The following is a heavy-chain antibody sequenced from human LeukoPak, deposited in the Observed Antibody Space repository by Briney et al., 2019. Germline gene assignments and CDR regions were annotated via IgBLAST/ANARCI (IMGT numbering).Heavy chain of an antibody. D-gene: IGHD1-26*01. CDR1: GYTFTNYY. Sequence: ASVKVSCKASGYTFTNYYMHWVRQAPGQGLEWMGLINPSGGSTSYAEKFQGRVIMTRDMSTTTDYMELSSLRSEDTAVYYCARDNSVGDVAWWFDPWGQGTLVTVSS. V-gene: IGHV1-46*01. CDR2: INPSGGST. J-gene: IGHJ5*02. CDR3: ARDNSVGDVAWWFDP.